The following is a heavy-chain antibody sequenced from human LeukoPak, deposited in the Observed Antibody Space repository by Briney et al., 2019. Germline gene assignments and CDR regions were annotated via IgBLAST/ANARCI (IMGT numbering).Heavy chain of an antibody. CDR1: GYTFTSYY. J-gene: IGHJ4*02. CDR2: INPSGGST. Sequence: ASVKVSCKASGYTFTSYYMHWVRQAPGQGLEWMGIINPSGGSTSYAQKFQGRVTMTRDTSTSTVYMELSSLRSEDTAVYYCARPCCYYDSSGYWGPIYWGQGTLVTVSS. V-gene: IGHV1-46*01. D-gene: IGHD3-22*01. CDR3: ARPCCYYDSSGYWGPIY.